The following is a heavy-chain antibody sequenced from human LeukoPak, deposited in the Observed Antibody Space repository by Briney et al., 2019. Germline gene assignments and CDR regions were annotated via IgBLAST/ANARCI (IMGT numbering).Heavy chain of an antibody. V-gene: IGHV4-39*01. CDR2: IYCSGST. J-gene: IGHJ3*02. D-gene: IGHD1-26*01. CDR1: GGSISSSTYY. Sequence: SETLSLTCTVSGGSISSSTYYWGWIRQPPGKGLEWIGSIYCSGSTYYNPSLKSRVTISVDTSKNQFSLKLNSVTAADTAVYYCATPYSGGYHGLDIWGQGTMVTVSS. CDR3: ATPYSGGYHGLDI.